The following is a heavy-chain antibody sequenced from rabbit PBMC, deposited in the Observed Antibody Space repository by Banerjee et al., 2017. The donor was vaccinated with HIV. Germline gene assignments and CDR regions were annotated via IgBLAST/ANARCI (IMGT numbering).Heavy chain of an antibody. J-gene: IGHJ4*01. Sequence: EESGGDLVKPEGSLTLTCTASGFSFSSSYWICWVRQAPGKGLEWIACIYAGDGNTYYASWAKGRFTISKTSSTTVTLQMTSLTAADTATYFCARWDYADNSLNLWGQGTLVTVS. CDR2: IYAGDGNT. CDR3: ARWDYADNSLNL. V-gene: IGHV1S45*01. CDR1: GFSFSSSYW. D-gene: IGHD8-1*01.